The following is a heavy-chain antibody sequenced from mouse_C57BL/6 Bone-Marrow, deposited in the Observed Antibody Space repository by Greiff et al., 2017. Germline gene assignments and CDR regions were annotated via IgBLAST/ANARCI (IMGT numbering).Heavy chain of an antibody. CDR3: AAGPYYYGSSYFDV. V-gene: IGHV1-26*01. CDR2: INPNNGGT. Sequence: VQLQQSGPELVKPGASVKISCKASGYTFTDYYMNWVKQSHGKSLEWIGDINPNNGGTSYNQKFKGKATLTVDKSSSTAYMELRSLTSEDSAVYYCAAGPYYYGSSYFDVWGTGTTVTVSS. CDR1: GYTFTDYY. D-gene: IGHD1-1*01. J-gene: IGHJ1*03.